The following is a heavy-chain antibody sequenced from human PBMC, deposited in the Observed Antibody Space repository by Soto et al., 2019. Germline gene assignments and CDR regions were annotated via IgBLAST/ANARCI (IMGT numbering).Heavy chain of an antibody. V-gene: IGHV3-23*04. D-gene: IGHD6-13*01. Sequence: EVQLEASGGGSLRPGGSLRLSCAASGFAFSTYAMTWVRQAPGKGLEWVSVISGSGGSSYYAASVKGRFTISRDNSKNTLYLQMNGLRAEDTALYYCAKVTKRAAAGRYEYYKYGMDVWGQGTTVTVSS. CDR2: ISGSGGSS. J-gene: IGHJ6*02. CDR1: GFAFSTYA. CDR3: AKVTKRAAAGRYEYYKYGMDV.